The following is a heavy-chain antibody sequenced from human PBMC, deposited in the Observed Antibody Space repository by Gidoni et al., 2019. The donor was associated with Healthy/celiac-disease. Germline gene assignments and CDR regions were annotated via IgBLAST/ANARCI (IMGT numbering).Heavy chain of an antibody. CDR2: IYSGGST. CDR3: ARSDVGDSSGYYYWYFDL. V-gene: IGHV3-53*04. CDR1: GFTVSSTY. Sequence: EVQLVESGGGLVQPGGSLRLSCAASGFTVSSTYMSWVRQAPGKGLEWVSVIYSGGSTYYADSVKGRFTISRHNSKNTLYLQMNSLRAEDTAVYYCARSDVGDSSGYYYWYFDLWGRGTLVTVSS. J-gene: IGHJ2*01. D-gene: IGHD3-22*01.